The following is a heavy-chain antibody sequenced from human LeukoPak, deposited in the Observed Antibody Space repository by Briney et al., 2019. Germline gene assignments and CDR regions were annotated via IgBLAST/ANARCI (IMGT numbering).Heavy chain of an antibody. CDR1: GFTFSSYW. Sequence: GGSLRLSCAASGFTFSSYWMHWVRQAPGKGGEGVSRIDPDGRTLDYADSVKGRFTITRDNAKDTLYLQMSSLRDEDTAVYYCISDLCVRDDQWGRGTLVTVSS. J-gene: IGHJ5*02. CDR3: ISDLCVRDDQ. CDR2: IDPDGRTL. V-gene: IGHV3-74*01. D-gene: IGHD2-8*01.